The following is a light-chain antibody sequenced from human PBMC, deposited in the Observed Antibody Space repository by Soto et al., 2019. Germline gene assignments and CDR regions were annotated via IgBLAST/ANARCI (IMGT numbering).Light chain of an antibody. CDR1: QSVSSSY. CDR2: GAS. CDR3: QQYGSSPTT. V-gene: IGKV3-20*01. J-gene: IGKJ1*01. Sequence: IVLTQSPRTLSLSPGERGTLSCRASQSVSSSYLAWYQQKPGQAPRLLIYGASSRATGIPDRFSGSGSGTDFTLTISRLEPEDFAVYYCQQYGSSPTTFGQGTKVDIK.